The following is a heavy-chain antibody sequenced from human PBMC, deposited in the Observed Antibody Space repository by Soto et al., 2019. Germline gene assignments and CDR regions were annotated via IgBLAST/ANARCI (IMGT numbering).Heavy chain of an antibody. V-gene: IGHV5-10-1*01. D-gene: IGHD6-19*01. J-gene: IGHJ5*02. CDR2: IDPSDSYT. CDR3: ARSRPESHSSGFHP. CDR1: GYSFTIYW. Sequence: PGESLKISCKGSGYSFTIYWISWVRQMPGKGLEWMGRIDPSDSYTNYSPSFQGHVTISADKSISTAYLQWSSLKASDTAMYYCARSRPESHSSGFHPWGKGTLVTAPQ.